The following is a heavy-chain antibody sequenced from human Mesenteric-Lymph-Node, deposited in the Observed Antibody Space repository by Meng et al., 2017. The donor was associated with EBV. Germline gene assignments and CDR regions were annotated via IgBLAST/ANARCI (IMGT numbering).Heavy chain of an antibody. D-gene: IGHD3-3*01. CDR1: GGSFSGYH. Sequence: QVQSHQWGAGLLGPSETLSLTCAASGGSFSGYHWSWIRQPPGKGLEYIGEISQSGDTNYNPSLKSRVTISVDTSRNQFSLKMRSVTAADTAVYYCARGTIFGIVVTYFDYWSQGNLVTVSS. CDR3: ARGTIFGIVVTYFDY. V-gene: IGHV4-34*01. J-gene: IGHJ4*02. CDR2: ISQSGDT.